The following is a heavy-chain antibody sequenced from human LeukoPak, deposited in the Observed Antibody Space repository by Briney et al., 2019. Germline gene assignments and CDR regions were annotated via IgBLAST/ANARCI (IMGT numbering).Heavy chain of an antibody. J-gene: IGHJ4*02. CDR3: AGYKQWLPRLQVY. CDR2: IWYDGSNK. V-gene: IGHV3-33*01. D-gene: IGHD6-19*01. CDR1: GFTFSSYG. Sequence: GGSLRLSCAASGFTFSSYGMHWVRQAPGKGLEWVAVIWYDGSNKYYADSVKGRFTISRDNAKNSLYLQMNSLRDEDTAVYYCAGYKQWLPRLQVYWGQGTLVTVSS.